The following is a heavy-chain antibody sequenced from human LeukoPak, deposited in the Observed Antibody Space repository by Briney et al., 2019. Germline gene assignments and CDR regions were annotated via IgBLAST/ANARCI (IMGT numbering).Heavy chain of an antibody. D-gene: IGHD2-15*01. Sequence: PSETLSLTCTVSGGSISSYYWSWIRQPPGKGLEWIGYIYYSGSTYYNPSLKSRVTISVDTSKNQFSLKLSSVTAADTAVYYCATRSRVAAVTFDIWGQGTMVTVSS. CDR1: GGSISSYY. V-gene: IGHV4-59*12. CDR3: ATRSRVAAVTFDI. J-gene: IGHJ3*02. CDR2: IYYSGST.